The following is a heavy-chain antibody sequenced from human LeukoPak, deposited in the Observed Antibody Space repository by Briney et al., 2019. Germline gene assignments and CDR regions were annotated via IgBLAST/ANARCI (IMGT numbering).Heavy chain of an antibody. D-gene: IGHD1-1*01. J-gene: IGHJ5*02. CDR3: ARWGGPRNKLDRFDP. V-gene: IGHV3-21*01. CDR1: GFTFSSYS. CDR2: ISSSSSYI. Sequence: GGSLRLSCAASGFTFSSYSMNWVRQAPGKGLEWVSSISSSSSYIYYADSVKGRFTISRDNAKNSLYLQMNSLRAEDTAVYYCARWGGPRNKLDRFDPWGQGTLVTVSS.